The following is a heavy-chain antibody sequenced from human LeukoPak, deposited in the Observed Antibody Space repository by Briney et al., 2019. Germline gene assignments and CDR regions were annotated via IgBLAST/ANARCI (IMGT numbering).Heavy chain of an antibody. CDR1: GFTFDDHT. Sequence: GGSLRLSCAASGFTFDDHTMHWVRQAPGKGLEWVSISSWDDNTEYYADSVKDRFTISRDNSKTSLYLQMNSLRTEDTAVYYCGKGPRRCTGCDGFDVLGQGTMVTVSS. J-gene: IGHJ3*01. CDR3: GKGPRRCTGCDGFDV. V-gene: IGHV3-43*01. CDR2: SSWDDNTE. D-gene: IGHD1-14*01.